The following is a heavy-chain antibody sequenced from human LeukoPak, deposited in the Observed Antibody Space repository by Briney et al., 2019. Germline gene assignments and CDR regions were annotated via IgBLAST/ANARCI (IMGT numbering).Heavy chain of an antibody. Sequence: SETLSLTCAVYGGSFSGYYWSWIRQPPGKGLERIGEINHSGSTNYNPSLKSRVTISVDTSKNQFSLKLSSVTAADTAVYYCASSRDGYINTHWYWGQGTLVTVSS. D-gene: IGHD5-24*01. V-gene: IGHV4-34*01. CDR1: GGSFSGYY. J-gene: IGHJ4*02. CDR3: ASSRDGYINTHWY. CDR2: INHSGST.